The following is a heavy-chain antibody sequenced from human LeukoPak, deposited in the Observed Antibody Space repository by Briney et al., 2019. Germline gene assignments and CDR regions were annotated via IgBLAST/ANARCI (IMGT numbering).Heavy chain of an antibody. J-gene: IGHJ4*02. Sequence: GRSLRLSCAGSGFTFSSYGMHWVRQAPGKGLEWVAVISYDGSNKYYADSVKGRFTISRDNSKNTLYLQMNSLRAEDTAVYYCAKDGGTDWYSYGRLDYWGQGTLVTVSS. CDR1: GFTFSSYG. D-gene: IGHD5-18*01. V-gene: IGHV3-30*18. CDR3: AKDGGTDWYSYGRLDY. CDR2: ISYDGSNK.